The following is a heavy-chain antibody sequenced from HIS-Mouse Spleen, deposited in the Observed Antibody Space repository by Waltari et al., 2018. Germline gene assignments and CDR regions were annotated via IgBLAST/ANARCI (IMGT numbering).Heavy chain of an antibody. V-gene: IGHV3-7*01. J-gene: IGHJ4*02. Sequence: EVQLVESGGGLVQPGGSLRLSCAASGFTFGSSWMSGARRSPGKGLEWVANIKQDGSEKYYVDSVKGRFTISRDNAKNSLYLQMNSLRAEDTAVYYCARDRSITIFGVVTYWGQGTLVTVSS. CDR2: IKQDGSEK. D-gene: IGHD3-3*01. CDR3: ARDRSITIFGVVTY. CDR1: GFTFGSSW.